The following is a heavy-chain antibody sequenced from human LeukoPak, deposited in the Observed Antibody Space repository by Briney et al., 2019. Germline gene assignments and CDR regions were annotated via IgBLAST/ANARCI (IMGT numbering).Heavy chain of an antibody. D-gene: IGHD3-22*01. CDR2: INGGGSGI. CDR1: GFTFSYYW. J-gene: IGHJ4*02. CDR3: VRKDYDTSGYFDLDY. V-gene: IGHV3-74*01. Sequence: GGSLRLSCAASGFTFSYYWMHWVRQAPGKGPVWVSRINGGGSGITYADSVKGRFTISRDNAKNTLYLQMNSLRVDDTAVYYCVRKDYDTSGYFDLDYWGQGPLVTVSS.